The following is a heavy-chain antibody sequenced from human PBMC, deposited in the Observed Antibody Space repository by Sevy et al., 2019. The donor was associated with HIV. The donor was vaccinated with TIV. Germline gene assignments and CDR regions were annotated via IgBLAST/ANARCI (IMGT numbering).Heavy chain of an antibody. V-gene: IGHV3-15*01. CDR1: GFTFSNVW. CDR3: TTGGSLFQH. CDR2: FNSKTDGGTT. Sequence: GGSLRLSCAASGFTFSNVWMSWVRQAPVKGLQWVAHFNSKTDGGTTDYAAPVRGRFTISRDDSKNTLSLQMNSLKTEDTAVYYCTTGGSLFQHWGQGTLVTVSS. D-gene: IGHD3-16*01. J-gene: IGHJ1*01.